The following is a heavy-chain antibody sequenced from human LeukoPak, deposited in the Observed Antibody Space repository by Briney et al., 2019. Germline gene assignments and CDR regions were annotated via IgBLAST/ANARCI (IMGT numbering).Heavy chain of an antibody. Sequence: SETLSLTCAVSGGSVSSSGYYWSWIRQPPGKGLEWIAYIYYTGRTNYNPSLKSRVTISLDTSNSQFSLKLSSVTAADTAVYYCARRIESLYYFDYWGQGTLVTVSS. CDR1: GGSVSSSGYY. V-gene: IGHV4-61*08. CDR3: ARRIESLYYFDY. D-gene: IGHD2-8*01. J-gene: IGHJ4*02. CDR2: IYYTGRT.